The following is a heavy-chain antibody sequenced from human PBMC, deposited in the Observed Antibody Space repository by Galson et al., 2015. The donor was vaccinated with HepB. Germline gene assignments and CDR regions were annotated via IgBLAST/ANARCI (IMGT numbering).Heavy chain of an antibody. CDR2: ISPYNRYT. V-gene: IGHV1-18*01. CDR3: ARGSTTVSGMDV. J-gene: IGHJ6*02. Sequence: SVKVSCKASGYTFSSYSITWVRQAPGQGLEWMGWISPYNRYTNYTQKLQGRVTMTTDTSTSTAFMELRSLRSDDTAVYYCARGSTTVSGMDVWGQGTTVTVSS. D-gene: IGHD4-17*01. CDR1: GYTFSSYS.